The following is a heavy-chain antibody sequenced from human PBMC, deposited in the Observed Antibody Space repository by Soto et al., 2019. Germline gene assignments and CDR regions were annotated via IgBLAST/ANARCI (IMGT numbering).Heavy chain of an antibody. CDR1: GFPFSRYG. D-gene: IGHD3-10*01. Sequence: QVQLVESGGGVVQPGRSLRLSCAASGFPFSRYGMQWVREAPGKGLEWVAVISYDGSNNYYADSVKGRFTISRDNSASTLYLQMNSLRREDTALYYCVGGQYYFDYRGQGTLVTVSP. J-gene: IGHJ4*02. CDR3: VGGQYYFDY. V-gene: IGHV3-30*03. CDR2: ISYDGSNN.